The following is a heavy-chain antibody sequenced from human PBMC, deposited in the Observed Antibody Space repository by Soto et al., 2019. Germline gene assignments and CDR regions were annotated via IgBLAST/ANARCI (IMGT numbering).Heavy chain of an antibody. J-gene: IGHJ4*02. CDR1: GYTFTNFV. CDR2: ISAYNGNT. D-gene: IGHD2-21*02. CDR3: ARGVTAIDF. V-gene: IGHV1-18*01. Sequence: QVQLVQSGAEVKKPGASVKVSCKASGYTFTNFVISWARQAPGQGLEWMGWISAYNGNTNYAQKIQGRVTMTTHTSTSAACMEVRSLRFDDAAVYYCARGVTAIDFWGQGTLVTVSS.